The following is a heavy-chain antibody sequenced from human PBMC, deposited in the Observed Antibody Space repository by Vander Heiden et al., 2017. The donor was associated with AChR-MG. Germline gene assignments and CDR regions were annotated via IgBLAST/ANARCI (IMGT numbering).Heavy chain of an antibody. J-gene: IGHJ5*02. CDR1: VFPSSSYS. Sequence: EVQLVESGGRSVQPGGSRRLSSAASVFPSSSYSSNWVRQAPGKGLGWVSYISSSSRTIYYADSVKGRFTISRDNAKNSRYLQMNSLRDEETAVYYCASSSGATNWFDPWGQGTLVTVSS. CDR2: ISSSSRTI. D-gene: IGHD6-19*01. V-gene: IGHV3-48*02. CDR3: ASSSGATNWFDP.